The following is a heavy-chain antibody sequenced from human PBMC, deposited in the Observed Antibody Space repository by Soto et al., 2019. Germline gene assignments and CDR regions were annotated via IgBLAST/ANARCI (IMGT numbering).Heavy chain of an antibody. CDR2: IDPSIDST. D-gene: IGHD3-3*01. Sequence: QVQLVQSEAEVKKPGASVKVSCKASGSTFTRNYMHWVRQAPGQGLEWMGIIDPSIDSTTYPQKFQVRVTMTRDTTMRTGYMELSRLIYNDTTVYFSSSGPDRHGYYYAMDDWGPGTTVIVSS. CDR1: GSTFTRNY. V-gene: IGHV1-46*03. J-gene: IGHJ6*02. CDR3: SSGPDRHGYYYAMDD.